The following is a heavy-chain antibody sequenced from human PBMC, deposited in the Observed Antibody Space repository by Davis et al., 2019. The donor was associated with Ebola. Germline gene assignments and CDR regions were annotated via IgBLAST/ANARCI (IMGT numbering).Heavy chain of an antibody. J-gene: IGHJ5*02. CDR3: AKGRQWLDHNWFDP. Sequence: PGGSLRLSCAASGFTFSSYWMHWVRQAPGKGLEWVSAISGSGGSTYYADSVKGRFAISRDNSKNTLYLQMNSLRAEDTAVYYCAKGRQWLDHNWFDPWGQGTLVTVSP. D-gene: IGHD6-19*01. V-gene: IGHV3-23*01. CDR1: GFTFSSYW. CDR2: ISGSGGST.